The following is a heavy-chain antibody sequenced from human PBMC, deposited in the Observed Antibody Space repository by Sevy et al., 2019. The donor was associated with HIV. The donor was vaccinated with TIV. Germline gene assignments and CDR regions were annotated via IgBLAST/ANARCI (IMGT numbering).Heavy chain of an antibody. D-gene: IGHD2-21*02. V-gene: IGHV1-18*01. CDR3: ARDLGGYGGNSIDY. J-gene: IGHJ4*02. Sequence: ASVKVSCKASGYTFTSYGISWVRQAPGQGLEWMGWISAYNGNTNYAQKLQGRVTMTIDTSTSTAYMELRSLRSDDTAVYYCARDLGGYGGNSIDYWGQGTLVTFSS. CDR2: ISAYNGNT. CDR1: GYTFTSYG.